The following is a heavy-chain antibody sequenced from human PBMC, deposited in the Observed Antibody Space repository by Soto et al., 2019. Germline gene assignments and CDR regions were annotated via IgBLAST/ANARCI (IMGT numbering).Heavy chain of an antibody. CDR2: IYYSGST. D-gene: IGHD1-20*01. CDR1: GGSISSGDYY. V-gene: IGHV4-30-4*01. J-gene: IGHJ6*02. Sequence: TLSLTCTVSGGSISSGDYYWSWIRQPPGKGLKWIGYIYYSGSTYYNPSLKSRVTISVDTTKNQFSLKLSSVTAADTAVYYCARDRITGTAPNFYYDYGMDVWGDGTTVT. CDR3: ARDRITGTAPNFYYDYGMDV.